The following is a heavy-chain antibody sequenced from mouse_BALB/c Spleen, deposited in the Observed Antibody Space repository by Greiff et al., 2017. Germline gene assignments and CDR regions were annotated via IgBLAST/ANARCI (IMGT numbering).Heavy chain of an antibody. J-gene: IGHJ4*01. CDR3: ARAFSYCYAVDY. CDR2: SRNKANDYTT. V-gene: IGHV7-1*02. Sequence: EVMLVESGGGLVQPGGSLRLSCATSGFTFSDFYMEWVRQPPGKRLEWIAASRNKANDYTTEYSASVKGRFIASRDTSQSILYLQMNALSAEDTAIYYCARAFSYCYAVDYWGQGTSVTVSS. CDR1: GFTFSDFY.